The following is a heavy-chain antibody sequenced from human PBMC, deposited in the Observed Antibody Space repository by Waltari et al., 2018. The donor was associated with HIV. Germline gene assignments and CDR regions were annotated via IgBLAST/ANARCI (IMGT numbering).Heavy chain of an antibody. J-gene: IGHJ4*02. D-gene: IGHD3-9*01. V-gene: IGHV1-8*01. CDR3: ARRPSPYYDIWTGYTPGFDY. Sequence: QVPLVQSGAEVKKPGASVKVSCKASGYTLTSYDINWVRQATGQGLEGKGWIHHNSRNTVYAQKFQVRVTMPRNTSGSTAYSELSGLRSEDTAVYYCARRPSPYYDIWTGYTPGFDYWGQGTLVTVSS. CDR1: GYTLTSYD. CDR2: IHHNSRNT.